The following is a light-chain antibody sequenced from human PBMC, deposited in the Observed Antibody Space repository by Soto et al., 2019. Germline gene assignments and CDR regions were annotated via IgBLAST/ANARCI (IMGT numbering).Light chain of an antibody. CDR1: QGISSY. J-gene: IGKJ5*01. V-gene: IGKV1-9*01. CDR3: HQLNSYPIT. Sequence: DIQLTQSPSFLSASVGDRVTITCRANQGISSYLAWYQQKPGKAPKLLIYAASTLQSGVPSRFSGSGSGTEFTLTISRLQPEDFAPYYCHQLNSYPITFAQGTRLEIK. CDR2: AAS.